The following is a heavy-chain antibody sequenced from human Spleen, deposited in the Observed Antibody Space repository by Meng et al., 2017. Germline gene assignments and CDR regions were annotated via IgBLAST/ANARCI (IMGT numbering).Heavy chain of an antibody. CDR1: GYTFTTYY. CDR2: INPNSGGT. Sequence: QVQLVQSGAEVKKPGASVKVSCKASGYTFTTYYIHWVRQAPGQGLEWMGRINPNSGGTNYAQKFQGRVIMTRDTSISTAYMEPSSLGFDDTAVYYCAKALGWGSSPDYWGQGILVTVSS. CDR3: AKALGWGSSPDY. V-gene: IGHV1-2*06. J-gene: IGHJ4*02. D-gene: IGHD2-21*01.